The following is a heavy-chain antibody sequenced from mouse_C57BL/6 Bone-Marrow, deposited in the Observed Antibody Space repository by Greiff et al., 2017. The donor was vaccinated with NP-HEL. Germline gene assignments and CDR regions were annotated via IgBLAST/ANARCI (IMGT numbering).Heavy chain of an antibody. CDR2: IYPGSGST. D-gene: IGHD2-4*01. J-gene: IGHJ3*01. CDR1: GYTFTSYW. V-gene: IGHV1-55*01. CDR3: ARRDYDRGAWFAY. Sequence: VQLQQPGAELVKPGASVKMSCKASGYTFTSYWITWVKQRPGQGLEWIGDIYPGSGSTNYNEQFKSKATLTVDTSSSTAYMQLSSLTSEDSAVYYCARRDYDRGAWFAYWGQGTLVTVSA.